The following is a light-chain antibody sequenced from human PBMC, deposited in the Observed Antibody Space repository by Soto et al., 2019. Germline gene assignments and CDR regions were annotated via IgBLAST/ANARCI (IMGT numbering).Light chain of an antibody. Sequence: EIVMTQSPATLSVSPGERATLSCRASQSVSSSYLAWYQQKPGQAPRLLIYGASSRATGIPDRFSGSGSGTDFTLTISSLQSEDFAVYYCQQYNTWRSISFGQGTRLEIK. V-gene: IGKV3D-15*01. J-gene: IGKJ5*01. CDR2: GAS. CDR3: QQYNTWRSIS. CDR1: QSVSSSY.